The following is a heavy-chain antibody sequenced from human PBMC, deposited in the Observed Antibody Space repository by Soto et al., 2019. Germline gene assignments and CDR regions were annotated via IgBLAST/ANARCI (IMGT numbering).Heavy chain of an antibody. CDR1: GFTFKNCA. V-gene: IGHV3-23*01. CDR2: GSGRGDRT. Sequence: PVGSLTLSCAASGFTFKNCAFSWLRQAPGKGLDWVSSGSGRGDRTFYADSVKGRFTISRANFKNTLSLQMNGPRAADTAVYYYDKGARGCNDYMHYWGQGTQVTVSS. J-gene: IGHJ4*02. D-gene: IGHD2-15*01. CDR3: DKGARGCNDYMHY.